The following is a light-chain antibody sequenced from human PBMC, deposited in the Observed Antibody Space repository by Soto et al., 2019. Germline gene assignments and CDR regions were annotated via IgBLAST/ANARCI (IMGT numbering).Light chain of an antibody. J-gene: IGLJ1*01. Sequence: QSALTQPPSESGSPGQSVTISCTGTSSDVGSYNRVSWYQQPPGTAPKLMISEVSNRPSGVPDRFSGSKSGNTASLTISGLQAEDEADYYCSSYTSSSTYVFGTGTKVTVL. CDR3: SSYTSSSTYV. CDR1: SSDVGSYNR. V-gene: IGLV2-18*02. CDR2: EVS.